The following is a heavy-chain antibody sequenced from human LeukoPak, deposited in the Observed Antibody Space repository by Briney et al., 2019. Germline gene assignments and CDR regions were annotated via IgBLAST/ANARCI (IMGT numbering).Heavy chain of an antibody. CDR2: INAGNGNT. Sequence: VSVKVSCKASGYTFTSYGISWVRQAPGQRLEWMGWINAGNGNTKYSQKFQGRVTITRDTSASTAYMELSSLRSEDTAVYYCASLGTSSDSYYYGMDVWGQGTTVTVSS. D-gene: IGHD1-1*01. V-gene: IGHV1-3*01. J-gene: IGHJ6*02. CDR3: ASLGTSSDSYYYGMDV. CDR1: GYTFTSYG.